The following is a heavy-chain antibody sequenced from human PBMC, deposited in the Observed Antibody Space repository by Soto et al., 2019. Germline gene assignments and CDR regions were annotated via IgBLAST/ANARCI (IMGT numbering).Heavy chain of an antibody. CDR3: ARYTGADYGDYVDAFDI. V-gene: IGHV1-69*02. Sequence: QVQLVQSGAEVKKPGSSVKVSCKASGGTFSSYTISWVRQAPGQGLEWMGRIIPILGIANYAQKFQGRVTITADQSTSTAYMELSSLRSEDTAEYYCARYTGADYGDYVDAFDIWGQGTMVTVSS. CDR1: GGTFSSYT. D-gene: IGHD4-17*01. CDR2: IIPILGIA. J-gene: IGHJ3*02.